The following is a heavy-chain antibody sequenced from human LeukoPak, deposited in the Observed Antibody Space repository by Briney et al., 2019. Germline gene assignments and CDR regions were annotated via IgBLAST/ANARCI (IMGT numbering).Heavy chain of an antibody. Sequence: GASVKVSCKASGGTFSSYAISWVRQAPGQGLEWMGRIIPILGIANYAQKFRGRVTIAADKSTSTAYMELSSLRSEDTAVYYCARAGSDIVVVVAATPPAEYFQHWGQGTLVTVSS. CDR2: IIPILGIA. J-gene: IGHJ1*01. D-gene: IGHD2-15*01. V-gene: IGHV1-69*04. CDR3: ARAGSDIVVVVAATPPAEYFQH. CDR1: GGTFSSYA.